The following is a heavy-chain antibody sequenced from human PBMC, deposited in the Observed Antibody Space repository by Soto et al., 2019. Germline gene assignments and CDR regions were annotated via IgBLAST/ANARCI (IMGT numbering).Heavy chain of an antibody. Sequence: GGSLRLSCAASGFTFSSYAMHWVRQAPGKGLEWVAVISYDGNDKYFAVSVKGRFTISRDNSKKVVYLEMNSLGIEDTAVYYCAREAEAFDYWGQGTLVTVSS. CDR3: AREAEAFDY. V-gene: IGHV3-30-3*01. J-gene: IGHJ4*02. CDR2: ISYDGNDK. CDR1: GFTFSSYA.